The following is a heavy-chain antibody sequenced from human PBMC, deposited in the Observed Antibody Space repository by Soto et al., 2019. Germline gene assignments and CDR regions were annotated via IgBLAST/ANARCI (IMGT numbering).Heavy chain of an antibody. D-gene: IGHD3-9*01. CDR2: INPSGGST. J-gene: IGHJ4*02. Sequence: QVQLVQSGAEVKKPGASVKVSCKASGYTLTSYYMHWVRQAPGQGLAWMGIINPSGGSTSYAQNYQGRITMTSDTSTTTVYMELSSLRSEDTAVYFCARGDYDVLTGYYPLDFLGQGTLVTVSS. CDR1: GYTLTSYY. CDR3: ARGDYDVLTGYYPLDF. V-gene: IGHV1-46*01.